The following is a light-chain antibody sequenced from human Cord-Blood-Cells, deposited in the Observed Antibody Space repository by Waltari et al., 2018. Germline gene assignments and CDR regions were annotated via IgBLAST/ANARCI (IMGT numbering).Light chain of an antibody. CDR3: QQYGSSPWT. V-gene: IGKV3-20*01. J-gene: IGKJ1*01. CDR1: QSVSSSY. CDR2: GAS. Sequence: EIVLTQSPGTLSLSPGERATLSCRASQSVSSSYLAWYQQKPGQAPRLLIYGASSRATGIPDRFSGSVSGTAFTITISRREPEEFAVYYCQQYGSSPWTFGQGTKVEIK.